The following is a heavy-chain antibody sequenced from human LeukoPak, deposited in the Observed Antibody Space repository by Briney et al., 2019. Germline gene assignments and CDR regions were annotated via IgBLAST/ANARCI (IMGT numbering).Heavy chain of an antibody. V-gene: IGHV4-30-2*01. CDR3: AREGYDSSLDY. Sequence: SETLSLTCAVSGGSISSGGYSWNWIRQPPGKGLEWIGYIYHSESTYYNPSLKSRVTMSVDRSKNQYSLQLTSVTAADTAVYYCAREGYDSSLDYWGQGTLVTVSS. CDR2: IYHSEST. J-gene: IGHJ4*02. CDR1: GGSISSGGYS. D-gene: IGHD3-22*01.